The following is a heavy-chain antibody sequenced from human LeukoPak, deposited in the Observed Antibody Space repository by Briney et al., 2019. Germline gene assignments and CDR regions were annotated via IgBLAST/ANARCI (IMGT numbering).Heavy chain of an antibody. CDR2: ISSTSTTI. Sequence: GGSLRLSCAASGFTFSGYSKNWFRQAPGRGLEWVSYISSTSTTIYYKDSVKGRFTISRDNAKHSLYLHMTSLRVEDTAVYYCVRNDGDDAFDIWGQGTMVTVS. J-gene: IGHJ3*02. CDR1: GFTFSGYS. CDR3: VRNDGDDAFDI. V-gene: IGHV3-48*01. D-gene: IGHD4-17*01.